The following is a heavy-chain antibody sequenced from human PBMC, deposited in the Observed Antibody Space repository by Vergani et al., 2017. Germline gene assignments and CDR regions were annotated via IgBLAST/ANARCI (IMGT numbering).Heavy chain of an antibody. CDR2: ISSSSAYL. V-gene: IGHV3-21*02. CDR1: GFTFKNNT. J-gene: IGHJ5*02. CDR3: ASLVSANGGLDT. D-gene: IGHD2-15*01. Sequence: VQLVESGGGLVKPGGSLRLSCEGSGFTFKNNTMTWVRQAPGKGLEWVSSISSSSAYLHYADSVKGRFTISRDNAKKSLFLQMNKLRADDTAVYYCASLVSANGGLDTWGQGTLVTVSS.